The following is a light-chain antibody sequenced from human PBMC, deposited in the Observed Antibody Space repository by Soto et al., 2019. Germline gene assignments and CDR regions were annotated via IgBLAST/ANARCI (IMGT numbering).Light chain of an antibody. CDR3: SSYAGNSNYV. V-gene: IGLV2-8*01. CDR1: SSDVGAYKF. J-gene: IGLJ1*01. Sequence: QSVLPQPPSASGSPGQSVTISCTGTSSDVGAYKFVSWYQQNPGKAPKLIIYDVTKRPTGVPDRFSGSKSGNTASLTVSGLQAEDEADYYCSSYAGNSNYVFGSGTKVTVL. CDR2: DVT.